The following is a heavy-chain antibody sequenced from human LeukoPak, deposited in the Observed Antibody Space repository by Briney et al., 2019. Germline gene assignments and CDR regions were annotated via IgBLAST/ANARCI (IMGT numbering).Heavy chain of an antibody. CDR2: VNREGSET. CDR1: GFSLSSHW. J-gene: IGHJ6*02. Sequence: GGSLRLSCAASGFSLSSHWMTWVRQVPGRGPEWVANVNREGSETYYLDSVKGRFTISKDNAKNSLYLQMNSLRAEDTALYHCARNNGMDVWGQGTTVIVSS. CDR3: ARNNGMDV. V-gene: IGHV3-7*03.